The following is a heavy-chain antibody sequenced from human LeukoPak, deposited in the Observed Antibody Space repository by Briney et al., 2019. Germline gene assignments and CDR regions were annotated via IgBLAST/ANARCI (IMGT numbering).Heavy chain of an antibody. D-gene: IGHD3-3*01. J-gene: IGHJ3*02. CDR3: ARLTYYDFWSGYNYAFDI. Sequence: EASVKVSCKASGYSFTGHYMHWVRQAPGQGLEWMGWINPKSGGTNYAQKFQGRVTMTRDTSISTAYMELSRLRSDDTAVYYCARLTYYDFWSGYNYAFDIWGQGTMVTVSS. V-gene: IGHV1-2*02. CDR2: INPKSGGT. CDR1: GYSFTGHY.